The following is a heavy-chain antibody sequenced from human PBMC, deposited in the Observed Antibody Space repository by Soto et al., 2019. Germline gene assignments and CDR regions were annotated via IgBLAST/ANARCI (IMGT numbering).Heavy chain of an antibody. V-gene: IGHV3-23*01. CDR2: ISGSGGST. CDR1: GFTFSSYA. D-gene: IGHD6-13*01. J-gene: IGHJ6*02. Sequence: PGGSLRLSCAASGFTFSSYAMSWVRQAPGKGLEWVSAISGSGGSTYYADSVKGRFTISRDNSKNTLYLQMNSLRAEDTAVYYCAKAMAAAIHYYYYYGMDVWVQGTTVTVSS. CDR3: AKAMAAAIHYYYYYGMDV.